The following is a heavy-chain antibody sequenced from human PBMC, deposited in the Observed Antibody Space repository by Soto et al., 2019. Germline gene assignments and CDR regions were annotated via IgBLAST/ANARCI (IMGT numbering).Heavy chain of an antibody. D-gene: IGHD2-2*01. V-gene: IGHV4-34*01. CDR1: GGSFSGYY. J-gene: IGHJ4*02. CDR2: INHSGST. CDR3: ACGNEYQLPHDY. Sequence: QVQLQQWGAGLLKPSETLSLTCAVYGGSFSGYYWSWIRQPPGKGLEWIGEINHSGSTNYNPSLKGRVTISVKTSNNQFSLKLSSSTTADTAVYYCACGNEYQLPHDYWGQVTLVTVSA.